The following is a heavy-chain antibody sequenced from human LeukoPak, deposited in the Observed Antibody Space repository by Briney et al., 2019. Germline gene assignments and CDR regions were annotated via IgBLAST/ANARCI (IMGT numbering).Heavy chain of an antibody. Sequence: SETLSLTCTVSGGSISSSSYCWGWIRQPPGKGLEWIGSIYYSGSTYYSPSLKSRITISVDTSKNQFSLNLNSVTAADTAVYYCARPPVAAPTSYFDYWGQGILVTVSS. CDR2: IYYSGST. J-gene: IGHJ4*02. V-gene: IGHV4-39*01. CDR3: ARPPVAAPTSYFDY. D-gene: IGHD6-25*01. CDR1: GGSISSSSYC.